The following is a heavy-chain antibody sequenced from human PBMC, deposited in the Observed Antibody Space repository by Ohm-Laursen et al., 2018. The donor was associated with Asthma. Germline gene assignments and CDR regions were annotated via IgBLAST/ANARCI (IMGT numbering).Heavy chain of an antibody. D-gene: IGHD6-13*01. V-gene: IGHV1-8*01. CDR2: MNPNSGNT. CDR1: GYTFTSYD. Sequence: ASVKVSCKASGYTFTSYDINWVRQATGQGLEWMGWMNPNSGNTGYAQKFQGRVTMTRNTSISTAYMELSSLRSEDTAVYYCARKDSSSWPTYYYYGMDVWGQGTTVTVSS. CDR3: ARKDSSSWPTYYYYGMDV. J-gene: IGHJ6*02.